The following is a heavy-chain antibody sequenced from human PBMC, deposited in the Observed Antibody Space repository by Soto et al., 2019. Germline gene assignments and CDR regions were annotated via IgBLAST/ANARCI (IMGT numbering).Heavy chain of an antibody. J-gene: IGHJ4*02. D-gene: IGHD1-20*01. V-gene: IGHV5-51*01. Sequence: PGEPLKISGKGSGNSFTSYWMGGVRQMPGKGLEWMGIIYPGDSDTRYSPSFQGQVTISADKSISTAYLQWSSLKASDTATYYCTHKPSTVYYFDYWGQGALVTVSS. CDR2: IYPGDSDT. CDR1: GNSFTSYW. CDR3: THKPSTVYYFDY.